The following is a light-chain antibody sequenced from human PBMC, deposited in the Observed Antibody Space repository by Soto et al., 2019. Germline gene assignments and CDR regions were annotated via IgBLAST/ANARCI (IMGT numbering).Light chain of an antibody. J-gene: IGLJ3*02. V-gene: IGLV2-23*01. Sequence: QSALTQPASVSGSPGQSITISCTGGTSDVGSYNFVSWHQQHPGKAPKLMVYEGSKRRSGVSKRFSGSKSGNTASLTISWLQAEDEADYYCCSYAGSSTWVFGGGTKLTVL. CDR2: EGS. CDR3: CSYAGSSTWV. CDR1: TSDVGSYNF.